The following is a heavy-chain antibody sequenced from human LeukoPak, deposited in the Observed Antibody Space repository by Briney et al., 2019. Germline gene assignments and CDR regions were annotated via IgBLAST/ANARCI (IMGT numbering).Heavy chain of an antibody. D-gene: IGHD3-10*01. Sequence: GGSLRLSCAASGFTFSDYWMSWVRQAPGKGLEWVANIKQDGSEKYYVDSVTGRFTISRDNAKNSLYLQMNNLRAEDTAVYYCARWATSFDFWGKGTTVTVSS. J-gene: IGHJ6*04. CDR3: ARWATSFDF. CDR2: IKQDGSEK. V-gene: IGHV3-7*01. CDR1: GFTFSDYW.